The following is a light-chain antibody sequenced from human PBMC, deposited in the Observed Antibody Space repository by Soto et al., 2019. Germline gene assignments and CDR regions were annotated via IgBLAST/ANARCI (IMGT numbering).Light chain of an antibody. Sequence: QGARTQPACVYGSPGQSINMSCTGTIRDVVGYNYVSWYQQHPGKAPKLMIYEVSNRPLGVSNRFSGSKFGNTASLTISGLQADDEADYYCPSYTSSSTLDVFGTGTKVTVL. CDR1: IRDVVGYNY. CDR3: PSYTSSSTLDV. V-gene: IGLV2-14*01. J-gene: IGLJ1*01. CDR2: EVS.